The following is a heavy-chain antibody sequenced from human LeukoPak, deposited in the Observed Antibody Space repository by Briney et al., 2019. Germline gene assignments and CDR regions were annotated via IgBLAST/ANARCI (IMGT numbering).Heavy chain of an antibody. V-gene: IGHV1-8*03. CDR1: GYTFTSYD. D-gene: IGHD3-3*01. CDR3: ARMIGGYYSRWFDP. Sequence: GGAVKDSRKGSGYTFTSYDINGVRQATGQGLEWMGWMNPNSGNTGYAQKFQGRVTITRNTSISTAYMELSSLRSEDTAVYYCARMIGGYYSRWFDPWGQGTLVTVSS. J-gene: IGHJ5*02. CDR2: MNPNSGNT.